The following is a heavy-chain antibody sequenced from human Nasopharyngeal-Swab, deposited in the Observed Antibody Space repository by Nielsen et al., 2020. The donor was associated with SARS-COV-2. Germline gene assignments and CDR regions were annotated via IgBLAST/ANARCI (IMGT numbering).Heavy chain of an antibody. CDR3: ARDPTSVAGTGDYYYGMDV. CDR1: GYTFTGYY. Sequence: ASVKVSCKASGYTFTGYYMHWVRQAPGQGLEWMGRINPNSRGTNYAQKFQGRVTMTRDTSISTAYMELSRLRSDDTAVYYCARDPTSVAGTGDYYYGMDVWGQETTVTVSS. V-gene: IGHV1-2*06. CDR2: INPNSRGT. D-gene: IGHD6-19*01. J-gene: IGHJ6*02.